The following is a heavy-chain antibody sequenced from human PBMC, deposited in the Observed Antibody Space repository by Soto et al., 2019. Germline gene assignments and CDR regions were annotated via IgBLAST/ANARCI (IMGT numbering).Heavy chain of an antibody. CDR1: GGTFSSYT. Sequence: QVQLVQSGAEVKKPGSSVKVSCKASGGTFSSYTISWVRQAPGPGLEWMGRIIPILGIANYAQKLQGRVTITADKTTNTAYMELSSLRSEDTAVYYCAREKGRYCSSTSCHYYYYGMDVWCQGTTVTVSS. D-gene: IGHD2-2*01. V-gene: IGHV1-69*08. CDR3: AREKGRYCSSTSCHYYYYGMDV. CDR2: IIPILGIA. J-gene: IGHJ6*02.